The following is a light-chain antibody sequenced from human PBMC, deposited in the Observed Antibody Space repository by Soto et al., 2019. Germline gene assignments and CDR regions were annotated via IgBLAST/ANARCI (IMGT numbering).Light chain of an antibody. CDR2: GIS. Sequence: ESVLTQSPGTLSLSPGERATLSCRASQSVTIRYFAWYQQKPGQAPRLLIYGISSRATGIPDRFSASGSGTDFTLTISRLEPEDFVVYYCQQYSSLPHTFGQGTKLEVK. CDR3: QQYSSLPHT. CDR1: QSVTIRY. V-gene: IGKV3-20*01. J-gene: IGKJ2*01.